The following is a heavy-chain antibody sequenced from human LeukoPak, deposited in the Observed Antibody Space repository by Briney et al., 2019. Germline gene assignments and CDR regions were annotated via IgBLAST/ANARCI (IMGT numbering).Heavy chain of an antibody. D-gene: IGHD3-10*01. CDR2: MNPNSGNT. J-gene: IGHJ4*02. Sequence: ASVKVSCKASGYTFTSYDINWVRQATGQGLEWMGWMNPNSGNTGYAQKFQGRVTMTRNTSISTAYMELSSLRSEDTAVYYCARVCPPSYYGVAAYNDYWGQGTLVTVSS. V-gene: IGHV1-8*01. CDR1: GYTFTSYD. CDR3: ARVCPPSYYGVAAYNDY.